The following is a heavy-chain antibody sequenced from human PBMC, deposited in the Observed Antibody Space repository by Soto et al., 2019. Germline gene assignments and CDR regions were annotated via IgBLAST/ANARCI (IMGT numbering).Heavy chain of an antibody. Sequence: QVQLVQSGAEVKKPGASVKVSCKASGYTFTSYYVHWVRQAPGQGLEWMGIINPSGGSTNYAQKFQGRVTLTRDTSTSTVYMEVSSLKSEDTAIYYCARILAAGDVWGQGTLVTVSS. D-gene: IGHD6-13*01. CDR2: INPSGGST. CDR1: GYTFTSYY. V-gene: IGHV1-46*01. J-gene: IGHJ4*02. CDR3: ARILAAGDV.